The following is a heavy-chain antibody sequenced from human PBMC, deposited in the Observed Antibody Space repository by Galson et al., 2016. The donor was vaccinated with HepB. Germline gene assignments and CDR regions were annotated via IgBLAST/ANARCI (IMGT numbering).Heavy chain of an antibody. CDR3: TRGRLFGVDP. V-gene: IGHV4-34*01. J-gene: IGHJ5*02. CDR2: INHSGSP. Sequence: ETLSLTCTVYDGSFSGFYLTWIRQSPGKGLEWIGEINHSGSPKYNPSLNSRVTMSLDTSKNLFTLNLSAVTAADTAIYYCTRGRLFGVDPWGPGTPVTVSS. CDR1: DGSFSGFY. D-gene: IGHD3-16*01.